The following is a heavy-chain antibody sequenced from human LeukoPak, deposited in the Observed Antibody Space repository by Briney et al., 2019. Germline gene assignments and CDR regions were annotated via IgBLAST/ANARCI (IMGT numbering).Heavy chain of an antibody. J-gene: IGHJ4*02. CDR3: ARAPNYGHSYYFDY. V-gene: IGHV3-11*01. CDR1: GSTFSDYY. Sequence: GGSLRLSCAASGSTFSDYYMSWIRQAPGKGLEWVSYISSSANTIYYAGSVKGRFTISRDNAKNSLFLQMNSLRAEDTAVYFCARAPNYGHSYYFDYWGQGTLVTVSS. CDR2: ISSSANTI. D-gene: IGHD4/OR15-4a*01.